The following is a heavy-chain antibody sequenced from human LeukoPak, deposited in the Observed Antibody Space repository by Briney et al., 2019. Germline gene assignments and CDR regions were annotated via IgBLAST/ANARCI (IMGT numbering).Heavy chain of an antibody. Sequence: AASVKVSCKTSGYTFSDYTIHWVRQAPGQGLEWMGWINPSSNAANCAQRFEGRVSLTRDTSISTADMVLTSLTSDDTGVYYCARSRELLDFDTWGRGTLVSVSS. CDR1: GYTFSDYT. D-gene: IGHD3-10*01. J-gene: IGHJ4*02. CDR2: INPSSNAA. CDR3: ARSRELLDFDT. V-gene: IGHV1-2*02.